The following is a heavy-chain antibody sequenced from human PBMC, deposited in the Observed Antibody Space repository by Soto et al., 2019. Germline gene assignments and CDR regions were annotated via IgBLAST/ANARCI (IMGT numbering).Heavy chain of an antibody. CDR2: ISDGVDRA. CDR3: ARYTAVADPYYFDY. Sequence: GGSLRLSCAASGFNFATYSMSWVRQAPGKGLEWVAGISDGVDRAYYGDSVKGRFTISSDTSKNMLYLHMNSLRAEDTAIYYCARYTAVADPYYFDYWGQGTLVTVSS. J-gene: IGHJ4*02. CDR1: GFNFATYS. V-gene: IGHV3-23*01. D-gene: IGHD6-19*01.